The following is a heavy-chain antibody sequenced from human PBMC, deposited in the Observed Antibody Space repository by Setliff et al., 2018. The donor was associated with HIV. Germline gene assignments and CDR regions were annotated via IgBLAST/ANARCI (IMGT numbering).Heavy chain of an antibody. CDR3: VIDEGITLRILDQNGIDV. Sequence: SVKVSCKASGGTFSSYVLNWVRQAPGQGLEWMGGIIPVVGTPHYAQKFQGRVTMTTDESSTIAYMELSSLTSEDTAVYYCVIDEGITLRILDQNGIDVWGQGTTVTVSS. D-gene: IGHD3-3*01. V-gene: IGHV1-69*05. J-gene: IGHJ6*02. CDR1: GGTFSSYV. CDR2: IIPVVGTP.